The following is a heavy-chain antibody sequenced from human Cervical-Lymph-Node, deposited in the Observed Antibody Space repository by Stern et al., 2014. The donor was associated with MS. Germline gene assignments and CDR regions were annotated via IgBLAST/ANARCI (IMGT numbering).Heavy chain of an antibody. CDR2: INTNTGKP. V-gene: IGHV7-4-1*02. CDR1: VYSFPSYG. D-gene: IGHD6-19*01. J-gene: IGHJ2*01. Sequence: QVQLVQSGSELKKPGASVKVSCKASVYSFPSYGLIWVRQAPGQGLEWMGWINTNTGKPTYAQGFTGRFVFSLDTSVSTAYLQISSLKAEDTAVYYCVKAVTGDWHFDVWGRGTLVTVSS. CDR3: VKAVTGDWHFDV.